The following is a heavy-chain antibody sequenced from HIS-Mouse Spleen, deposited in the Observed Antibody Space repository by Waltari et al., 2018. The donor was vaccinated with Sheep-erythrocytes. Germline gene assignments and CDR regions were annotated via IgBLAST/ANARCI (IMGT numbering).Heavy chain of an antibody. CDR1: GFTFSSDA. Sequence: QVQLVESGGGVVQPGRSLRLSCAASGFTFSSDAMHWVRQAPGTGLEWVAVISYDGSNKYYADSVKGRFTISRDNSKNTLYLQMNSLRAEDTAVYYCARGAFDIWGQGTMVTVSS. V-gene: IGHV3-30-3*01. CDR2: ISYDGSNK. J-gene: IGHJ3*02. CDR3: ARGAFDI.